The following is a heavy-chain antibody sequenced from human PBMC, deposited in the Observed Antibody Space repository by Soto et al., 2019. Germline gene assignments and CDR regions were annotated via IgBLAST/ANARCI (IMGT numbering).Heavy chain of an antibody. CDR1: GGSFSGYY. Sequence: PSETLSLTCAVYGGSFSGYYWSWIRQPPGKGLEWIGEINHSGSTNYNPSLKSRVTISVDTSKNRFSLKLSSVTAADTAVYYCARGITIFGVVSWFDPWGQGTLVTVYS. J-gene: IGHJ5*02. CDR2: INHSGST. D-gene: IGHD3-3*01. CDR3: ARGITIFGVVSWFDP. V-gene: IGHV4-34*01.